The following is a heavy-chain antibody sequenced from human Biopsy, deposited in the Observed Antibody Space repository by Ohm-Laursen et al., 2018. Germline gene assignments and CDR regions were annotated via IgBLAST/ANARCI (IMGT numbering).Heavy chain of an antibody. Sequence: GASVKVSCKASGGAFTNYAINWVRQAPGHGLEWMGGIITVSETAGYAERFQGRVTITADVTTTTAYMDLSGLRSEDTAVYYCVAYPSSGFFENNDDFGMDAWGQGTTVIVSS. CDR3: VAYPSSGFFENNDDFGMDA. D-gene: IGHD6-19*01. V-gene: IGHV1-69*13. CDR1: GGAFTNYA. J-gene: IGHJ6*02. CDR2: IITVSETA.